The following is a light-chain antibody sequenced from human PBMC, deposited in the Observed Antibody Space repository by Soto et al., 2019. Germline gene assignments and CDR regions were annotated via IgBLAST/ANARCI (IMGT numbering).Light chain of an antibody. CDR3: QQYNNWPSLT. V-gene: IGKV3-15*01. CDR2: GAS. Sequence: EIVMTQSPATLSVSPGERATLSCRASQSVSSNLVWYQQKPGQAPRLLIYGASTRATGIPFKFIGSGSGTEFTLNISSLQSEDFAVYYCQQYNNWPSLTFGGGTKVDI. J-gene: IGKJ4*01. CDR1: QSVSSN.